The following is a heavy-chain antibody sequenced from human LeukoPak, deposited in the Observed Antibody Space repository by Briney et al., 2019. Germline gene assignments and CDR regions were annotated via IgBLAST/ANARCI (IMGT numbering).Heavy chain of an antibody. CDR3: ARAAGAYCGGDCYVAPFDY. Sequence: ASVKVSCKASGYTFTGYYMHWVRQAPGQGLEWMGWINPNSGGTNYAQKFQGRVTMTRDTSISTAYMELSRLRSDDTAVYYCARAAGAYCGGDCYVAPFDYWGQGTLVTVSS. CDR1: GYTFTGYY. J-gene: IGHJ4*02. CDR2: INPNSGGT. D-gene: IGHD2-21*02. V-gene: IGHV1-2*02.